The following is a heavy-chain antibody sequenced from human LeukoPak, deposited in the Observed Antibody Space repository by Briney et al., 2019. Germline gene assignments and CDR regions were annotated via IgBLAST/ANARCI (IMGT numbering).Heavy chain of an antibody. Sequence: ASVKVSCKASGGTFSSYAISWVRQAPGQGLEWMGGIIPIFGTANYAQKFQGRVTITADESTSTAYMELSSLRSEDTAVYYCARDSFGPRDYYYMDVWGKGTTVTVSS. CDR2: IIPIFGTA. J-gene: IGHJ6*03. V-gene: IGHV1-69*13. CDR3: ARDSFGPRDYYYMDV. CDR1: GGTFSSYA. D-gene: IGHD3-10*01.